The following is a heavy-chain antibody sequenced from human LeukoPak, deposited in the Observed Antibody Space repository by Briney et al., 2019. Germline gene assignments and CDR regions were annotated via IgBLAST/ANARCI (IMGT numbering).Heavy chain of an antibody. V-gene: IGHV1-2*02. CDR3: AREGIAVAGTGEDYYGMDV. J-gene: IGHJ6*02. Sequence: ASVKVSCKASGYTFTGYYMHWVRQAPGQGLEWMGWINPNSGGTNYARKFQGRVTMTRDTSISTAYMELSRLRSDDTAVYYCAREGIAVAGTGEDYYGMDVWGQGTTVTVSS. D-gene: IGHD6-19*01. CDR1: GYTFTGYY. CDR2: INPNSGGT.